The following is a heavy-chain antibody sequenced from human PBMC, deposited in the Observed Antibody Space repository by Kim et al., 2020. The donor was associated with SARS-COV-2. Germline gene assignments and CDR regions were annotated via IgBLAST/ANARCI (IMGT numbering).Heavy chain of an antibody. J-gene: IGHJ6*02. V-gene: IGHV3-30*18. CDR3: AKGKLRGYSYGYHGMDV. CDR1: GFTFSSYG. CDR2: ISYDGSNK. D-gene: IGHD5-18*01. Sequence: GGSLRLSCAASGFTFSSYGMHWVRQAPGKGLEWVAVISYDGSNKYYADSVKGRFTISRDNSKNTLYLQMNSLRAEDTAVYYCAKGKLRGYSYGYHGMDVWGQGTTVTVSS.